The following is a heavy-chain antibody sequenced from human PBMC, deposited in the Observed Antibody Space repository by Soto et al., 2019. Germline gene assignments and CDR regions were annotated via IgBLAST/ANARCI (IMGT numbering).Heavy chain of an antibody. CDR2: INHSGST. D-gene: IGHD2-15*01. CDR3: ARGFRFCSGGSCYSGWFDP. Sequence: QVQLQQWDAGLLKPSETLSLTCVVYGGSFSGYYWSWIRQPPGKGLEWIGEINHSGSTNYNPSLKSRVTISVDTSKNQFSLKLSSVTAADTAVYYCARGFRFCSGGSCYSGWFDPWGRGTLVTVSS. V-gene: IGHV4-34*01. J-gene: IGHJ5*02. CDR1: GGSFSGYY.